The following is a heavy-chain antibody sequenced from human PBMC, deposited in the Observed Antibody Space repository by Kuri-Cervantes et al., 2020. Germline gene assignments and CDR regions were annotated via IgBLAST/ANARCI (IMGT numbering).Heavy chain of an antibody. CDR3: TRVLDYYGSGSYGFDF. CDR1: GGSISSSSYY. Sequence: SETLSLTCTVSGGSISSSSYYWGWIRQAPGKGLEWIGSMYYTGSTYNNPSPRSRVTMSVDTSKNQFSLNLNSVTAADTAVYYCTRVLDYYGSGSYGFDFWGPGTVVTVSS. V-gene: IGHV4-39*07. D-gene: IGHD3-10*01. CDR2: MYYTGST. J-gene: IGHJ3*01.